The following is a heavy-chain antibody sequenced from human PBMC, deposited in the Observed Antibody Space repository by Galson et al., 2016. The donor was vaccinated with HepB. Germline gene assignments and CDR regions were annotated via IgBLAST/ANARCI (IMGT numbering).Heavy chain of an antibody. CDR3: AKDSGAALAGTGHLWLDP. V-gene: IGHV3-49*03. CDR2: IRSKPYGGTQ. D-gene: IGHD6-19*01. Sequence: LRLSCAASGFYFGDHAMGWFRQAPGKGLEWVGFIRSKPYGGTQEYAATVRGRFTISRDDAKSIAYLQISSLQTEDTAVYFCAKDSGAALAGTGHLWLDPWGQGTLVIVSS. CDR1: GFYFGDHA. J-gene: IGHJ5*02.